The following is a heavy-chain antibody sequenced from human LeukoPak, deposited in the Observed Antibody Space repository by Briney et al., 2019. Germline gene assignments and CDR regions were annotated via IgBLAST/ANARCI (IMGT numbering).Heavy chain of an antibody. D-gene: IGHD1-26*01. Sequence: GGSLRLSCAASGFTFSSYGMHWVRQAPGKGLEWVAFIRYDGSNKYYADSVKGRFTISRDNARNSLYLQMNSLRAEDTAVYYCARDPYSGTYGDTYYYYMDVWGKGTTVTISS. J-gene: IGHJ6*03. CDR1: GFTFSSYG. CDR3: ARDPYSGTYGDTYYYYMDV. CDR2: IRYDGSNK. V-gene: IGHV3-30*02.